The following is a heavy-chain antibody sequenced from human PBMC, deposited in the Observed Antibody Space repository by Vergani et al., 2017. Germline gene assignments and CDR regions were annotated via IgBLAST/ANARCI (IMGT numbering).Heavy chain of an antibody. D-gene: IGHD3-16*01. J-gene: IGHJ6*03. CDR1: GYIFSTYW. V-gene: IGHV5-51*03. CDR3: ARRVTKNYGAYYYYYYMDV. Sequence: EVQLVQSGTEVKTPGESLKISCKGSGYIFSTYWIAWVRQMPGKGLEWMGIIHPADSEIRYSASFQGQVTISADKSISTAYLQWSSLKASDTAMYYCARRVTKNYGAYYYYYYMDVWGKGTTVTVSS. CDR2: IHPADSEI.